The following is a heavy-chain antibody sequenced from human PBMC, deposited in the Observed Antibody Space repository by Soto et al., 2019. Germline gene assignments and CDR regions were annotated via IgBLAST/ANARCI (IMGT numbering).Heavy chain of an antibody. D-gene: IGHD6-13*01. CDR2: ISGSGGRT. CDR1: GFTFSSYW. V-gene: IGHV3-23*01. CDR3: AKDASWPQGY. Sequence: GGSLRLSCAASGFTFSSYWMSWVRQAPGKGLEWVANISGSGGRTYYADSVKGRFTISRDNSKNTLYLQMNSLRAEDTAVYYCAKDASWPQGYWGQGTLVTVSS. J-gene: IGHJ4*02.